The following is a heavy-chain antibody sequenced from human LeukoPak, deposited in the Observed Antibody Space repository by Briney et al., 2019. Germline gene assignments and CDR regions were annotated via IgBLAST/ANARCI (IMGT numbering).Heavy chain of an antibody. CDR2: INHSGST. V-gene: IGHV4-34*01. Sequence: SETLSLTCTVSGGSISGYYWSWIRQPPGKGLEWIGEINHSGSTNYNPSLKSRVTISVDTSKNQFSLKLSSVTAADTAVYYCARESSFGRYNWFDPWGQGTLVTVSS. CDR3: ARESSFGRYNWFDP. J-gene: IGHJ5*02. CDR1: GGSISGYY. D-gene: IGHD3-10*01.